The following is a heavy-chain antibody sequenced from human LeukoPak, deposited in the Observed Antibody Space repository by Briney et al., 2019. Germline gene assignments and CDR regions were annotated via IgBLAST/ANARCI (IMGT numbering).Heavy chain of an antibody. V-gene: IGHV3-13*01. J-gene: IGHJ6*02. Sequence: TGGSLRLSCPASGFTFSSYDMHWVRQATGKGLEWVSAIGTAGDTYYPGSVKGRFTISRENAKNSLYLQTNSLRAGDTAVYYCARAGGNKKDYYYGMDVWGQGTTVTVSS. CDR3: ARAGGNKKDYYYGMDV. CDR2: IGTAGDT. CDR1: GFTFSSYD. D-gene: IGHD4-23*01.